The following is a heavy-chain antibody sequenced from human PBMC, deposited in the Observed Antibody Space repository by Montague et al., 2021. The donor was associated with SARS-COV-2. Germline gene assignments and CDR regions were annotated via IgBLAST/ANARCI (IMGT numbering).Heavy chain of an antibody. D-gene: IGHD2-2*01. J-gene: IGHJ5*02. CDR2: IYYSGST. CDR3: ARARVAVPTTRNWFDP. V-gene: IGHV4-31*03. CDR1: GGSISSGGYY. Sequence: SETLSLTCTVSGGSISSGGYYWSWIRQHPGKGLEWIGYIYYSGSTYYNPSLKGRLTISVDTSKNRFSLKLSSATAADTAMYYCARARVAVPTTRNWFDPWGQGTLVTVSS.